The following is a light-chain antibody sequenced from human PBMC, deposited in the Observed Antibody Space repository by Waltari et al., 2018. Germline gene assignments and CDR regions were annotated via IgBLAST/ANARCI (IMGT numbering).Light chain of an antibody. Sequence: EIVLTQSPATLSLSPGEGATLSCRASQSIADYLPWYQQKPGQAPRLLIYDASNTATGIPARLRGSGFGTDFTLTISSLEPEDFAVYYCQHRANWPHTFGGGTRVEIK. CDR2: DAS. CDR1: QSIADY. CDR3: QHRANWPHT. J-gene: IGKJ4*01. V-gene: IGKV3-11*01.